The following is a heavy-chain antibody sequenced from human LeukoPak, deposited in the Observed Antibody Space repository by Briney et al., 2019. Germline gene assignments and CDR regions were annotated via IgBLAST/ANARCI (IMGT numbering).Heavy chain of an antibody. CDR2: ISGSGGST. CDR3: AKDTVLLWFGELFPIFDY. D-gene: IGHD3-10*01. CDR1: GFTFSSYA. J-gene: IGHJ4*02. Sequence: GGSLRLSCAASGFTFSSYAMSWVRQAPGKGLEWVSAISGSGGSTYYADSVKGRFTISRDNSKNTLYLQMNSLSAEDTAVYYCAKDTVLLWFGELFPIFDYWGQGTLVTVSS. V-gene: IGHV3-23*01.